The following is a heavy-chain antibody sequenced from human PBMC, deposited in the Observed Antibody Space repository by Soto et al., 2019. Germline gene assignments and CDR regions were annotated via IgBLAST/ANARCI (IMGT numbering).Heavy chain of an antibody. CDR2: INAGNGDT. D-gene: IGHD4-4*01. Sequence: ASVKVSFKASGYTFTNYAVHWVRQAPGQRLEWMGWINAGNGDTKYSQKFQGRVTMTRNTSVSTAYMELSSLRSEDTAVYYCARTLYGNNVDYWGQGTLVTVSS. V-gene: IGHV1-3*01. CDR1: GYTFTNYA. J-gene: IGHJ4*02. CDR3: ARTLYGNNVDY.